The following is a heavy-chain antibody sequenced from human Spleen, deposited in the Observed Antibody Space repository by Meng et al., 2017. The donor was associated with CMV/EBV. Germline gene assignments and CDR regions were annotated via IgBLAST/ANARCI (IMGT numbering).Heavy chain of an antibody. Sequence: LSLTCAASGLTFDDYAMHWVRQVPGKGLEWVSGISWNSGNIGYADSVKGRFTISRDNAKKSLYLQMNSLRAEDTALYYCAKASNDYGGNSFFDNWGQGALVTVSS. D-gene: IGHD4-23*01. J-gene: IGHJ4*02. CDR2: ISWNSGNI. CDR1: GLTFDDYA. V-gene: IGHV3-9*01. CDR3: AKASNDYGGNSFFDN.